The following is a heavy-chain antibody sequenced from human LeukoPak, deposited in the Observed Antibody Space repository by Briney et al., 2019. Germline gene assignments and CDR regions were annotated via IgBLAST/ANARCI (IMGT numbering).Heavy chain of an antibody. D-gene: IGHD3-3*01. CDR2: IYYSGST. CDR3: ASTIRRLWSGYYTTIGWAFDI. V-gene: IGHV4-39*07. CDR1: GGSISSYY. J-gene: IGHJ3*02. Sequence: SETLSLTCTVSGGSISSYYWGWIRQPPGKGLEWIGSIYYSGSTYYNPSLKSRVTISVDTSKNQFSLKLSSVTAADTAVYYCASTIRRLWSGYYTTIGWAFDIWGQGTMVTVSS.